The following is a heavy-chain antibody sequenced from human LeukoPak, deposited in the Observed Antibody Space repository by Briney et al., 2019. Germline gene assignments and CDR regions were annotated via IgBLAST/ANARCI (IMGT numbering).Heavy chain of an antibody. J-gene: IGHJ4*02. D-gene: IGHD6-6*01. CDR1: GGFIINHY. CDR2: FYYSGSA. CDR3: ARVFGDNVVRYFDY. V-gene: IGHV4-59*11. Sequence: SETLSHTCTVSGGFIINHYWSWIRQPPGKGLEWIGCFYYSGSATYNPSLKSRVTISVDTSKNQFSLNLSSVTAADTAVYYCARVFGDNVVRYFDYRGQGTLVTVSS.